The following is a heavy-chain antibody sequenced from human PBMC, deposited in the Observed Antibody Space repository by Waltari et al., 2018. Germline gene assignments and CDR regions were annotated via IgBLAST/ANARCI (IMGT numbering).Heavy chain of an antibody. V-gene: IGHV3-30-3*01. CDR1: GFTFSSYA. D-gene: IGHD1-1*01. CDR2: ISYDGSNK. Sequence: QVQLVESGGGVVQPGRSLRLSCAASGFTFSSYAMHWVRQAPGKGLEWVAVISYDGSNKYYADSVKGRFTISRDNSKNTLYLQMNSLRAEDTAVYYCARGHWTRQEYFDYWGQGTLVTVSS. CDR3: ARGHWTRQEYFDY. J-gene: IGHJ4*02.